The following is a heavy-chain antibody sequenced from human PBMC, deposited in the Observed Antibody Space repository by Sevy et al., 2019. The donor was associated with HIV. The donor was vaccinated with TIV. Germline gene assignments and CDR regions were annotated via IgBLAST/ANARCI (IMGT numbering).Heavy chain of an antibody. D-gene: IGHD3-22*01. CDR3: ARDPLSGDYYDSSGGY. CDR1: GGTFSSYA. V-gene: IGHV1-69*13. Sequence: ASVNVSCKASGGTFSSYAISWVRQAPGQGLEWMGGIIPIFGTANYAQKFQGRVTITADESTSTAYMELSSLRSEDTAVYYCARDPLSGDYYDSSGGYWGQGTLVTVSS. J-gene: IGHJ4*02. CDR2: IIPIFGTA.